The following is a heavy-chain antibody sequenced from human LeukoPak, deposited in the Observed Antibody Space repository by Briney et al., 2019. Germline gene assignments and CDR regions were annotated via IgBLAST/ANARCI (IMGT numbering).Heavy chain of an antibody. CDR2: IYYSGST. D-gene: IGHD1-7*01. V-gene: IGHV4-59*01. J-gene: IGHJ4*02. CDR1: GGSISSYY. Sequence: SETLSLTCTVSGGSISSYYWSWIRQPPGKGLEWIGYIYYSGSTNYNPSLKSRLTISLDTSKTQFSLKLSSVTAADTAVYYCARENYYLDYWGQGTLVTVSS. CDR3: ARENYYLDY.